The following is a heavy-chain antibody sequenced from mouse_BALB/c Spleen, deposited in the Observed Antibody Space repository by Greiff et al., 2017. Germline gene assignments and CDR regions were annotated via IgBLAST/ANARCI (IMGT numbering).Heavy chain of an antibody. CDR1: GFTFSSFG. CDR3: ARASKYGFYYAMDY. CDR2: ISRGSSPI. J-gene: IGHJ4*01. V-gene: IGHV5-17*02. Sequence: EVQLVESGGGLVKPGGSRKLSCAASGFTFSSFGMHWVRQAPEKGLEWVAYISRGSSPIYCADTVKGRVTISRDNPKNTLFLQMTSLSSEDTAMYYCARASKYGFYYAMDYWGQGTSVTVSS. D-gene: IGHD2-5*01.